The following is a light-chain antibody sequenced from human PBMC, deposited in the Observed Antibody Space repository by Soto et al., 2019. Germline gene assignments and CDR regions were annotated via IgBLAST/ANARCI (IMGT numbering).Light chain of an antibody. CDR2: DNS. J-gene: IGLJ3*02. Sequence: SVLTQPPSVSAAPGQKVTISCSGSTSNIGTYSVSWYQQLPGTAPKLLIYDNSQRPSGIPDRFSGSKSGTSATLAITGLQTGDGADYYCGTWDSSLNGGVFGGGTKVTVL. CDR1: TSNIGTYS. V-gene: IGLV1-51*01. CDR3: GTWDSSLNGGV.